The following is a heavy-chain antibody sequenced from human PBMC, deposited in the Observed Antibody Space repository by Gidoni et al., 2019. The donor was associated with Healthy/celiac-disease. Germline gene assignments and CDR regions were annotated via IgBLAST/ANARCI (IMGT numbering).Heavy chain of an antibody. CDR1: GFTFRRYS. Sequence: EVQLVESGGGLVKPGGSLRLSCAASGFTFRRYSMNWVRQAPGKGLEWVSSIRSSSSYIYYADSVKGRFTISRDNAKNSLYLQMNSLRAEDTAVYYCARADCSSTSCSAYYYYGMDVWGQGTTVTVSS. J-gene: IGHJ6*02. V-gene: IGHV3-21*01. D-gene: IGHD2-2*01. CDR2: IRSSSSYI. CDR3: ARADCSSTSCSAYYYYGMDV.